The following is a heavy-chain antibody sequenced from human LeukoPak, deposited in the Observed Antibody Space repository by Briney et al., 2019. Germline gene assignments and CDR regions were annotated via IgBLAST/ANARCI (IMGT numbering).Heavy chain of an antibody. Sequence: ASVKVSCKASGGTFSSYAISWVRQAPGQGLEWMGGIIPIFGTANFAQKFQGRVTITTDESTSTAYMELSSLRSEDAAVYYCARAKKNSRGYYYYYMDVWGKGTTVTVSS. CDR2: IIPIFGTA. J-gene: IGHJ6*03. D-gene: IGHD4-23*01. CDR3: ARAKKNSRGYYYYYMDV. V-gene: IGHV1-69*05. CDR1: GGTFSSYA.